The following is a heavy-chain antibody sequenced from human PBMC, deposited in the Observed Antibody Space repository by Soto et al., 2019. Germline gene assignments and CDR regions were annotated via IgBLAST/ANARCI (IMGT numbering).Heavy chain of an antibody. D-gene: IGHD5-12*01. J-gene: IGHJ4*02. CDR3: ARDRTGYEYYFDY. V-gene: IGHV3-7*03. CDR1: GFTFSSYW. Sequence: GSLRLSCAASGFTFSSYWMSWVRQAPGKGLEWVANIKQDGSEKYYVDSVKGRFTISRDNAKNSLYLQMNSLRAEDTAVYYCARDRTGYEYYFDYWGQGTLVTVSS. CDR2: IKQDGSEK.